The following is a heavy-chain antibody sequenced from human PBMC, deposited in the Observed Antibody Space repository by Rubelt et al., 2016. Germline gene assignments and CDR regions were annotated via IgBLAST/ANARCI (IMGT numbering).Heavy chain of an antibody. J-gene: IGHJ4*02. CDR1: GYTFTSYA. CDR3: ATVSCSGGSCYSLSLGY. D-gene: IGHD2-15*01. Sequence: QVQLVQSGAEVKKPGASVKVSCKASGYTFTSYAMHWVRQAPGQRLEWMGWINAGNGNTKYSQKCQGRVTITRDTSASTAYMEWSSLRSEDTAVYYCATVSCSGGSCYSLSLGYWGQGTLVTVSS. V-gene: IGHV1-3*01. CDR2: INAGNGNT.